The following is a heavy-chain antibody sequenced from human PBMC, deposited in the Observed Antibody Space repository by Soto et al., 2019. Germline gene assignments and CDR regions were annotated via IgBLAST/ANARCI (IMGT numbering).Heavy chain of an antibody. CDR2: ISSNGVGT. D-gene: IGHD6-6*01. CDR3: ARRARPDFYYMDV. J-gene: IGHJ6*03. CDR1: GFTLSGYA. Sequence: EVQLAESGGGLAQPGGSLRLSCAASGFTLSGYAMDWVRQAPGKGLEYVSCISSNGVGTYYANSVQGRFTISRDNSKNTVYHQMGSLRPEDMAVYYCARRARPDFYYMDVWGIGTTVTVSS. V-gene: IGHV3-64*01.